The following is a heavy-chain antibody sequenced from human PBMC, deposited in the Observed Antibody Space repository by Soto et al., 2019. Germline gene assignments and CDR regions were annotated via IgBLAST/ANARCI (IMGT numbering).Heavy chain of an antibody. D-gene: IGHD5-12*01. Sequence: EVQLVESGGGLVQPGGSLRLSCAASGFTFSSYAMSWVRQAPGQVLEWVSAISGSADSTYYADSVKGRFTISRDNSENTLYLQMNSLRAEDTAVYYCAKDRGYSGYDNWFDSWGQGTLVTVSS. V-gene: IGHV3-23*04. CDR1: GFTFSSYA. CDR3: AKDRGYSGYDNWFDS. J-gene: IGHJ5*01. CDR2: ISGSADST.